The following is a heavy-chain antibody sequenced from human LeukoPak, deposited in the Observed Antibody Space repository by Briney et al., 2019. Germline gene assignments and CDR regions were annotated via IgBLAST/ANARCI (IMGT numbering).Heavy chain of an antibody. Sequence: SETLSLTCTVSGGSISSGGYYWSRIRQHPGKGLEWIGYIYYSGSTYYNPSLKSRVTISVDTSKNQFSLKLSSVTAADTAVYYCARADRQLALYYFDYWGQGTLVTVSS. V-gene: IGHV4-31*03. CDR1: GGSISSGGYY. J-gene: IGHJ4*02. D-gene: IGHD6-6*01. CDR2: IYYSGST. CDR3: ARADRQLALYYFDY.